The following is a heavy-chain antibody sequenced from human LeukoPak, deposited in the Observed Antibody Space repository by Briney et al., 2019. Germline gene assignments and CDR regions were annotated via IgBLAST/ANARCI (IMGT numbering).Heavy chain of an antibody. V-gene: IGHV3-23*01. D-gene: IGHD3-10*01. CDR3: AKGQYGSGSYSNDY. J-gene: IGHJ4*02. CDR1: GFNFSTYA. CDR2: INGGGDTT. Sequence: GGSLRLSCAASGFNFSTYAMSWVRQAPGKGLEWVSGINGGGDTTYYAESEKGRFTISRDNSKNTLSLQMNSLRAEDTAIYYCAKGQYGSGSYSNDYWGQGTLVTVSS.